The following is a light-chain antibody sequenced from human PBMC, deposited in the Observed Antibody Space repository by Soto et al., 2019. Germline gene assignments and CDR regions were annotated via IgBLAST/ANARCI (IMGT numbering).Light chain of an antibody. Sequence: EIVMTQSPATLSVSPGERATLSCRSSQSVSSNLAWYQQKPGHAPRLLIYGASTRATGIPARFSGSGSGTEFTLTISSLQSEDFEVYYCQQYNNWPWTFGQGTNVEIK. CDR3: QQYNNWPWT. CDR2: GAS. CDR1: QSVSSN. J-gene: IGKJ1*01. V-gene: IGKV3-15*01.